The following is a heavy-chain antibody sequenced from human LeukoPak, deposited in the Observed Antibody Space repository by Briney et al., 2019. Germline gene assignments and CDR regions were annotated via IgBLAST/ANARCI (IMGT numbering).Heavy chain of an antibody. CDR2: ISAYYGNT. Sequence: GASVKVSCKASGYTFTSYGISWVRQAPGQGLEWMGWISAYYGNTIYAQNLQGRVTMTTDTSTSTVYMELRSLRSDDTAVYYCARGQYYDSSGYRTSGVRAFDIWGQGTMVTVSS. CDR1: GYTFTSYG. CDR3: ARGQYYDSSGYRTSGVRAFDI. J-gene: IGHJ3*02. D-gene: IGHD3-22*01. V-gene: IGHV1-18*01.